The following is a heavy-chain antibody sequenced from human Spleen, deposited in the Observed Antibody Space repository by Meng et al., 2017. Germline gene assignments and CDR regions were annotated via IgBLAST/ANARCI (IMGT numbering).Heavy chain of an antibody. Sequence: QGQVVQTGADVKKPGASQMVSCDASGHPLSSDGFSWVRQAPGQGLEWLGWINVYNGKTDYALKFQDRVTMTTDTFTNTAYMELRSLRSDDTAVYYCATRGNPYLNCWGQGTLVTVSS. CDR3: ATRGNPYLNC. CDR1: GHPLSSDG. V-gene: IGHV1-18*01. J-gene: IGHJ4*02. CDR2: INVYNGKT.